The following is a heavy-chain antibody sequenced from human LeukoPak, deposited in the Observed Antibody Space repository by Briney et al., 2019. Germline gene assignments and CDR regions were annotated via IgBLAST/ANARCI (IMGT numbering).Heavy chain of an antibody. CDR1: GGTFSSYA. V-gene: IGHV1-69*05. CDR2: IIPIFGTA. CDR3: ARIGYYDSSGYYSQGLDP. D-gene: IGHD3-22*01. Sequence: SVKVSCKAPGGTFSSYAISWVRQAPGQGLEWMGGIIPIFGTANYAQKFQGRVTITTDESTSTAYMELSSLRSEDTAVYYCARIGYYDSSGYYSQGLDPWGQGTLVTVSS. J-gene: IGHJ5*02.